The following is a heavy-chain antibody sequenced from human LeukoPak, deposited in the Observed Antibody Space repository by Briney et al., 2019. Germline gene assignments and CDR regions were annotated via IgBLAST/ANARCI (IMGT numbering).Heavy chain of an antibody. CDR1: GYTVTSYD. D-gene: IGHD6-13*01. CDR2: MNPNSGNT. Sequence: ASVKLSCKASGYTVTSYDINWVRQATRQALEWMGWMNPNSGNTGYAQKFQGRVTMTRNTTISTAYMELSSLRSEDTDVYYCARGPFGGIAAAEYTDYWGQGTLVTVSS. CDR3: ARGPFGGIAAAEYTDY. V-gene: IGHV1-8*01. J-gene: IGHJ4*02.